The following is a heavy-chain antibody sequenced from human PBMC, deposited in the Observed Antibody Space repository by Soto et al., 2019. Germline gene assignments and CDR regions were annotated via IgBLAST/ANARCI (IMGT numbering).Heavy chain of an antibody. CDR1: GGSISRGDYY. Sequence: SETLSLTCTVSGGSISRGDYYWTWIRQPPGKGLEWIGYIFHTGSTSYNPSLRSRITFSIDTSKNQFSLKLSSVTAADTAVYYCARDNYFYDTSGYPWGQGTTVTVSS. CDR3: ARDNYFYDTSGYP. V-gene: IGHV4-30-4*01. CDR2: IFHTGST. D-gene: IGHD3-22*01. J-gene: IGHJ6*02.